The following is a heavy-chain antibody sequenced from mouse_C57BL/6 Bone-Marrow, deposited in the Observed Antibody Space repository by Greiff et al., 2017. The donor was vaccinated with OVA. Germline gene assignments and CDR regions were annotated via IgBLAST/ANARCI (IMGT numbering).Heavy chain of an antibody. CDR2: IWSDGST. V-gene: IGHV2-6-1*01. J-gene: IGHJ4*01. CDR1: GFSLTSYG. D-gene: IGHD1-1*01. CDR3: ARHPNYYGSSVYAMDY. Sequence: VKLVESGPGLVAPSQSLSITCTVSGFSLTSYGVHWVRQPPGKGLEWLGVIWSDGSTTYNSALKSRLSISKDNSKSQVFLKMNSLQTDDTAMYYCARHPNYYGSSVYAMDYWGQGTSVTVSS.